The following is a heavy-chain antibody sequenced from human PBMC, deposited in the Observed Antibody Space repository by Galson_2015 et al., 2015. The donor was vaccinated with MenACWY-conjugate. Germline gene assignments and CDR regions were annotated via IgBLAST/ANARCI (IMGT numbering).Heavy chain of an antibody. CDR3: TRWVAVKMIEY. CDR1: GASISTDY. CDR2: IHYSGST. J-gene: IGHJ4*02. Sequence: LTCSVSGASISTDYWSWIRQPPGKGLEWIGYIHYSGSTKYNPSLKTRITMSLDTSENQFSLKLSSVTAADTAVYYCTRWVAVKMIEYCGQGTLVTVSS. D-gene: IGHD2-15*01. V-gene: IGHV4-59*01.